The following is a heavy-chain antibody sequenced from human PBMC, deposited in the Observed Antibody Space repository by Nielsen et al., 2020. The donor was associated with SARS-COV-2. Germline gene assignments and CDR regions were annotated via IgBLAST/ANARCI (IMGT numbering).Heavy chain of an antibody. CDR2: IEWDDEK. CDR3: ARLRSSGGYYYNAMDV. D-gene: IGHD3-10*01. V-gene: IGHV2-70*01. CDR1: GFSLTTSGMC. Sequence: SGPTLVKPTQTLTLTCSFSGFSLTTSGMCLTWIRQPPGKALEWLALIEWDDEKHYSTSLKTRLTISKDTSKNQVILTMTSMDPADTATYYCARLRSSGGYYYNAMDVWGQGTTVTVSS. J-gene: IGHJ6*02.